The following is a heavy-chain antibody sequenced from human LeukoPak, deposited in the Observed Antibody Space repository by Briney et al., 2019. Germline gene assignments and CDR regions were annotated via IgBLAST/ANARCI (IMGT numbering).Heavy chain of an antibody. V-gene: IGHV3-7*03. CDR1: GFTFSSYW. CDR2: IKQDGSEK. D-gene: IGHD6-19*01. J-gene: IGHJ4*02. Sequence: GGSLRLSCAASGFTFSSYWMSWVRQAPGKGLEWVANIKQDGSEKYYVDSVKGRFTISRDNAKNSLYLQMNSLRAEDTAVYYCARAPGIAVAGIRDYFDYWGQGTLVTVSS. CDR3: ARAPGIAVAGIRDYFDY.